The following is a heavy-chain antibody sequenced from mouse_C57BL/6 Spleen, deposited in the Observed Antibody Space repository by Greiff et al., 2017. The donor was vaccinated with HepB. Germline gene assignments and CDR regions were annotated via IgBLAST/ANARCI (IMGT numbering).Heavy chain of an antibody. CDR1: GYTFTNYW. CDR2: IYPGGGYT. Sequence: QVQLQQSGAELVRPGTSVKMSCKASGYTFTNYWIGWVKQRPGHGLEWIGDIYPGGGYTNYNEKFKGKATLTADKSSSTAYMQFSSLTSEDSAIYYCARRDYYGSSYAMDYWGQGTSVTVSS. D-gene: IGHD1-1*01. CDR3: ARRDYYGSSYAMDY. V-gene: IGHV1-63*01. J-gene: IGHJ4*01.